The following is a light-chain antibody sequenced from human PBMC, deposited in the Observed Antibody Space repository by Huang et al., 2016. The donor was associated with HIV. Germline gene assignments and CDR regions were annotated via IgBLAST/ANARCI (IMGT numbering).Light chain of an antibody. J-gene: IGKJ4*01. CDR3: QQSYSTPVT. Sequence: DVQMTQSPSSLSAFVGDRVTITCRASQSIGRYLNWYQQKPGKAPKVLIYSTSTLQSGVPSRFSGSGSETDFTLTINSLSPEDFATYYCQQSYSTPVTFGGGTKLEIK. CDR1: QSIGRY. CDR2: STS. V-gene: IGKV1-39*01.